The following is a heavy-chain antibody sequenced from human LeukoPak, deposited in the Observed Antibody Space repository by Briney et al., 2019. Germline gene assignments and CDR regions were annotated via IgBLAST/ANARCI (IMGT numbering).Heavy chain of an antibody. Sequence: ASVKASCKASGYTFTGYYMHWVRQAPGQGLEWMGWINTNTGNPTYAQGFTGRFVFSLDTSVSTAYLQISSLKAEDTAVYYCARTYGGKTIDYWGQGTLVTVSS. CDR1: GYTFTGYY. J-gene: IGHJ4*02. CDR2: INTNTGNP. CDR3: ARTYGGKTIDY. V-gene: IGHV7-4-1*02. D-gene: IGHD4-23*01.